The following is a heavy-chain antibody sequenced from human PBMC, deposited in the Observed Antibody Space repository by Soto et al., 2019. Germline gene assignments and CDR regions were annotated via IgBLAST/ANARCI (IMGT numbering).Heavy chain of an antibody. CDR1: GYTFIRYG. J-gene: IGHJ4*02. Sequence: ASVKVSCKASGYTFIRYGITWVRQAPGQGFEWMGWISTYDDNTIYAQKLQGRVTMTTDTSTSTAYMALRSLRSDDTAMYYCARDPPSAFWSGSFIAGPSSFDCWGQGTLVTVSS. V-gene: IGHV1-18*01. CDR3: ARDPPSAFWSGSFIAGPSSFDC. CDR2: ISTYDDNT. D-gene: IGHD3-3*01.